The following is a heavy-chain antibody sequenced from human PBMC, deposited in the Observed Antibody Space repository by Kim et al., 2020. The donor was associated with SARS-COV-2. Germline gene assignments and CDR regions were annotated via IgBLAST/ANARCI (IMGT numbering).Heavy chain of an antibody. Sequence: ASVKVSCKASGYTFRDHYIHWVRQAPGQGPECLGWVNPKDGGTVYEQIFQGRVAMTWDTSTTTAYMELSRLTSDDTALYYCARGTAYAFDNWGQGTLITV. CDR3: ARGTAYAFDN. J-gene: IGHJ4*02. CDR1: GYTFRDHY. D-gene: IGHD3-16*01. V-gene: IGHV1-2*02. CDR2: VNPKDGGT.